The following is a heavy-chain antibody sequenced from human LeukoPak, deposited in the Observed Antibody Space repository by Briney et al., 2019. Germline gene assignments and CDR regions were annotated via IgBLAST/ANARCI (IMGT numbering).Heavy chain of an antibody. V-gene: IGHV4-59*01. CDR2: IYYSGST. J-gene: IGHJ4*02. Sequence: SETLSLTCTVSGGSISSYYWSWIRQPPGNGLEWIGYIYYSGSTNYNPSLKSRVTISVDTSENQFSLKLSSVTAADTAVYYCARGSPTVSFDYWGQGTLVTVSS. D-gene: IGHD4-17*01. CDR3: ARGSPTVSFDY. CDR1: GGSISSYY.